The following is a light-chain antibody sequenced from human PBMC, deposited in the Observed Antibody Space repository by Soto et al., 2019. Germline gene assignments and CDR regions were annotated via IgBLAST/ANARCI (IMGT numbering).Light chain of an antibody. Sequence: DLQMTQSPSSLSASVGDRVTITCRASQSIRTYLNWYQQKPGKAPKLLIYAASSLESGVPSRFSGSGSGTDFTLTISSLQPEDFATYFCQQTYSILTFGGGTKVEIK. CDR1: QSIRTY. CDR2: AAS. J-gene: IGKJ4*01. V-gene: IGKV1-39*01. CDR3: QQTYSILT.